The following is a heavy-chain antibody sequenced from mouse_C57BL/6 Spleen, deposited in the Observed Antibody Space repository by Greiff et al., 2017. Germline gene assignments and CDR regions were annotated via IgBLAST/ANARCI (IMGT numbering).Heavy chain of an antibody. CDR3: TRPYSNYVDYAMDY. V-gene: IGHV6-6*01. CDR1: GFTFSDAW. CDR2: IRNKANNHAT. D-gene: IGHD2-5*01. J-gene: IGHJ4*01. Sequence: EVKVEESGGGLVQPGGSMKLSCAASGFTFSDAWMDWVRQSPEKGLEWVAEIRNKANNHATYYAESVKGRFTISRDDSKSSVYLQMNSLRAEDTGIYYCTRPYSNYVDYAMDYWGQGTSVTVSS.